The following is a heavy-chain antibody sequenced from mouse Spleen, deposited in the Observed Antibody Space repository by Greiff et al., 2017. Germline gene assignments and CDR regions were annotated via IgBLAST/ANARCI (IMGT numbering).Heavy chain of an antibody. Sequence: VQLQESGAELMKPGASVKLSCKATGYTFTGYWIEWVKQRPGHGLEWIGEILPGSGSTNYNEKFKGKATFTADTSSNTAYMQLSSLTTEDSAIYYCARMPYYYGSSLYYFDYWGQGTTLTVSS. D-gene: IGHD1-1*01. CDR3: ARMPYYYGSSLYYFDY. CDR1: GYTFTGYW. J-gene: IGHJ2*01. V-gene: IGHV1-9*01. CDR2: ILPGSGST.